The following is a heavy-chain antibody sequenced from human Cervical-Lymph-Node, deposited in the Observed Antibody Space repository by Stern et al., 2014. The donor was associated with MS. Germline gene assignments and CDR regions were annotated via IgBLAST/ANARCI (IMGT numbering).Heavy chain of an antibody. V-gene: IGHV4-31*03. CDR1: GGSLTSGGHY. CDR3: ARGNRAFYFGDAFDL. CDR2: IYHNGNT. J-gene: IGHJ3*01. Sequence: QVQLQESGPGLVKPSQTLSLTCTVSGGSLTSGGHYWTWIRQYPGKGLEWIGYIYHNGNTDYNPSLKSRVSISVDTSKHQFSLKLNSMTDADTAVYYCARGNRAFYFGDAFDLWGHGTMVTVSS. D-gene: IGHD3-3*02.